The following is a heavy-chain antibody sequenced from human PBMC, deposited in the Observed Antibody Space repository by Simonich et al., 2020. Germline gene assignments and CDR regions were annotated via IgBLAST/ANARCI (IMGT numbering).Heavy chain of an antibody. D-gene: IGHD6-13*01. CDR1: GFTFSSYS. J-gene: IGHJ4*02. Sequence: EVQLVESGGGLVKPGGSLRLSCAASGFTFSSYSMNWVRQAPWKGLEWVSSISSSSSYIYYADSVKGRFTISRDNAKNSLYLQMNSLRAEDTAVYYCARDSSSWYYFDYWGQGTLVTVSS. CDR3: ARDSSSWYYFDY. CDR2: ISSSSSYI. V-gene: IGHV3-21*01.